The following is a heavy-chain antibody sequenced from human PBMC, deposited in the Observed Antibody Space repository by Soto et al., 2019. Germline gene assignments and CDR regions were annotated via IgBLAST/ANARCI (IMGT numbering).Heavy chain of an antibody. Sequence: QVQLVQSGAEVKKPESSVKVSCKAPGGTFSTYAISWVRQAPGQGLEWMGGIIPMFGTANYAQRFQDRVTITADASTNPVYMELSSLRSEDTAVYFCASGIQLWLRRINNGYSGWGQGTLVTVSS. CDR3: ASGIQLWLRRINNGYSG. CDR2: IIPMFGTA. V-gene: IGHV1-69*12. J-gene: IGHJ4*02. D-gene: IGHD5-18*01. CDR1: GGTFSTYA.